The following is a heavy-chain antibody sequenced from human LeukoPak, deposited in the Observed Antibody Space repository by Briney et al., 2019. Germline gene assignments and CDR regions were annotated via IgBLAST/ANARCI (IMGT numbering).Heavy chain of an antibody. CDR3: AKQRGRWLVIDY. D-gene: IGHD6-19*01. CDR2: ISGSGGST. Sequence: PGGSLRLSCAASGFTFSSYAMSWVRQPPGKGLEWVSAISGSGGSTYYADSVKGRFTISRDNSKNTLYLQMNSLRAEDTAVYYCAKQRGRWLVIDYWGQGTLVTVSS. V-gene: IGHV3-23*01. CDR1: GFTFSSYA. J-gene: IGHJ4*02.